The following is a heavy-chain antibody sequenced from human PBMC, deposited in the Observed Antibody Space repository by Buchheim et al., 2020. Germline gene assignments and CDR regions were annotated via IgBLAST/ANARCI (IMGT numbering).Heavy chain of an antibody. CDR2: ISYDGSNK. V-gene: IGHV3-30-3*01. J-gene: IGHJ4*02. CDR1: GFTFSSYA. Sequence: QVQLVESGGGVVQPGRSLRLSCAASGFTFSSYAMHWVRQAPGKGLEWVAVISYDGSNKYYADSVKGRFTISRDNSKNTLYLQMNSLRAEDTAVYYCARLHRKAAAGTTLDYWGQGTL. CDR3: ARLHRKAAAGTTLDY. D-gene: IGHD6-13*01.